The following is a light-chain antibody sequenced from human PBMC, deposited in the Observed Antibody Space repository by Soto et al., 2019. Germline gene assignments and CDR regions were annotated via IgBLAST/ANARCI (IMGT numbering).Light chain of an antibody. Sequence: EIMLTQSPATLSVSPGERATLSCRASQDISTYLGWYQQKPGQAPRLLIYDVFSRATGIPARFSGSGSGTDFTLTISSLEPEDFAIYYCQQRYNWPPTFGGGTKVEIK. J-gene: IGKJ4*01. CDR3: QQRYNWPPT. V-gene: IGKV3-11*01. CDR2: DVF. CDR1: QDISTY.